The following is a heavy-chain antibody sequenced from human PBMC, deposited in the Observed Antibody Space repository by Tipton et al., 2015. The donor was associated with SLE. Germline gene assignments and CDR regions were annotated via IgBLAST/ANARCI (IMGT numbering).Heavy chain of an antibody. CDR3: ARRRINNWNDPVWFDP. V-gene: IGHV4-61*01. CDR1: GGSISSSSYY. D-gene: IGHD1-20*01. CDR2: IYYSGST. J-gene: IGHJ5*02. Sequence: TLSLTCTVSGGSISSSSYYWSWIRQPPGKGLEWIGYIYYSGSTNYNPSLKSRVTISVDTSKNQFSLKLSSVTAADTAVYYCARRRINNWNDPVWFDPWGQGTLVTVSS.